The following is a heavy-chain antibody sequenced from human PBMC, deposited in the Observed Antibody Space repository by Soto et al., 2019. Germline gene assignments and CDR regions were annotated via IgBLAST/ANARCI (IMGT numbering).Heavy chain of an antibody. J-gene: IGHJ6*02. CDR2: ISAYNGNT. CDR1: GYTFTSYG. Sequence: QVQLVQSGAEVKKPGASVKVSCKASGYTFTSYGISCVRQAPGQGREWMGWISAYNGNTNYAQKLQGRVTMTTDTSTRTAYMELRSLGSDDTAVYYCARAGYSGYWGVHGMDVWGQGTTVTVSS. D-gene: IGHD5-12*01. CDR3: ARAGYSGYWGVHGMDV. V-gene: IGHV1-18*01.